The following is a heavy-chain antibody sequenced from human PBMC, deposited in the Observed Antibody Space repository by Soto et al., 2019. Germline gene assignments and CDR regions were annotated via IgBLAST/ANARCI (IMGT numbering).Heavy chain of an antibody. J-gene: IGHJ5*02. Sequence: EVQLLESGGGLVQPGGSLRLSCAASGFTFSSYAMSWVRQAPGKGLEWVSAISGSGGSTYYADSVKGRFTISRDNSKNTFYLQMNSLRAEDTAVYYCAKDFPVGLRVVNWFDPWGQGTLVTVSS. D-gene: IGHD2-8*02. V-gene: IGHV3-23*01. CDR1: GFTFSSYA. CDR3: AKDFPVGLRVVNWFDP. CDR2: ISGSGGST.